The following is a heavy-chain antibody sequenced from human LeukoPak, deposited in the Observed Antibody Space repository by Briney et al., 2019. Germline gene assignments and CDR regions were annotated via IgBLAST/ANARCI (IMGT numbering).Heavy chain of an antibody. V-gene: IGHV4-39*07. Sequence: SETLSLTCTVSGGSISSSSYYWGWIRQPPGKGLEWIGSIYYSGSTYYNPSLKSRVTISVDTSKNQFSLKLSSVTAADTAVYYCARLLYCSSTSCYRGFSGSYWGQGTLVTVSS. D-gene: IGHD2-2*02. CDR1: GGSISSSSYY. CDR2: IYYSGST. J-gene: IGHJ4*02. CDR3: ARLLYCSSTSCYRGFSGSY.